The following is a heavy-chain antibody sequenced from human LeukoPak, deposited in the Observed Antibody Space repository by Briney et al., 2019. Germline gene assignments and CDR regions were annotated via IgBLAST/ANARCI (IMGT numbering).Heavy chain of an antibody. D-gene: IGHD2-15*01. J-gene: IGHJ4*02. Sequence: PGGSLRLSCAASGFTFSSYSMNWVRQAPGKGLEWVSSISSSSSYIYYADSVKGRFTISRDNAKNSLYLQMNSLRAEDTAVYYCARVYCSGGSCYLGSDYWGQGTLVTVSS. CDR1: GFTFSSYS. V-gene: IGHV3-21*01. CDR2: ISSSSSYI. CDR3: ARVYCSGGSCYLGSDY.